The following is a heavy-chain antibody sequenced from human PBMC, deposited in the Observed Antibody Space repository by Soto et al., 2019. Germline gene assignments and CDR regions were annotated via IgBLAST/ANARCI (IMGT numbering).Heavy chain of an antibody. CDR1: GFTFTTYW. Sequence: EVQLVESGGGLVQPGGSLRLSCTASGFTFTTYWMSWVRQGPGKGLEWVANINEHGSGQYYVDSVKGRFTISRDNAKNSLYLQMDRLRVEDMAVYYCVRDAGRGYPAGGDYWGQGTPVTVSS. V-gene: IGHV3-7*04. CDR3: VRDAGRGYPAGGDY. J-gene: IGHJ4*02. CDR2: INEHGSGQ. D-gene: IGHD3-10*01.